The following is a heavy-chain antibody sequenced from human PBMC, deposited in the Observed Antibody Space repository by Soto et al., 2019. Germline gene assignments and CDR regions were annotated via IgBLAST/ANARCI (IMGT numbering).Heavy chain of an antibody. CDR3: ARAGMGGYSYGPFDY. CDR2: IYYSGST. Sequence: PSETLSLTCTVSGGSISSGDYYWSWIRQPPGKGLEWIGYIYYSGSTYYNPSLKSRVTISVDTSKNQFSLKLSSVTAADTAVYYCARAGMGGYSYGPFDYWGQGTLVTVSS. CDR1: GGSISSGDYY. V-gene: IGHV4-30-4*01. D-gene: IGHD5-18*01. J-gene: IGHJ4*02.